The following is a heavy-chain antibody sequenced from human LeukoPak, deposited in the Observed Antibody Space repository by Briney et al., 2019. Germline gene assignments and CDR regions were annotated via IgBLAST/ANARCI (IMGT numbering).Heavy chain of an antibody. CDR3: AQQFYYYCINP. CDR1: GGTFTGYN. J-gene: IGHJ6*03. D-gene: IGHD5-24*01. V-gene: IGHV4-34*08. CDR2: SNHGGSS. Sequence: SSETLSPTCGVDGGTFTGYNWTWIRQSPGKGLEWIGESNHGGSSYYAPSLRGRVTISVDTSKRQVSLKLRSVTAADTAVYYCAQQFYYYCINPWGKGTTVIVSS.